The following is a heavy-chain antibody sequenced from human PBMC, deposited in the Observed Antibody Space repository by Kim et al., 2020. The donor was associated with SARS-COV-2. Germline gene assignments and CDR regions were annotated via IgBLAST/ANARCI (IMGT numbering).Heavy chain of an antibody. CDR1: GYTFTSYG. CDR2: ISAYNGNT. V-gene: IGHV1-18*01. D-gene: IGHD3-10*01. CDR3: VRVRGYRVWFGEPDFDY. Sequence: ASVKVSCKASGYTFTSYGISWVRQAPGQGLEWMGWISAYNGNTNYAQKLQGRVTMTTDTSTSTAYMELRSLRSDDTAVYYCVRVRGYRVWFGEPDFDYWGQGTLVTVSS. J-gene: IGHJ4*02.